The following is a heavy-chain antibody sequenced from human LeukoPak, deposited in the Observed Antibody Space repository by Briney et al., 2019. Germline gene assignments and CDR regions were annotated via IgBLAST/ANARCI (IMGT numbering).Heavy chain of an antibody. CDR3: AREAPEYYDFWSGYYIYYYYYMDV. D-gene: IGHD3-3*01. V-gene: IGHV3-33*01. J-gene: IGHJ6*03. Sequence: GGSLRLSCAASGFTFSSYGMHWVRQAPGKGLEWVAVIWYDGSNKYYADSVKGRFTISRDNSKNTLYLQMNSLRAGDTAVYYCAREAPEYYDFWSGYYIYYYYYMDVWGKGTTVTVSS. CDR1: GFTFSSYG. CDR2: IWYDGSNK.